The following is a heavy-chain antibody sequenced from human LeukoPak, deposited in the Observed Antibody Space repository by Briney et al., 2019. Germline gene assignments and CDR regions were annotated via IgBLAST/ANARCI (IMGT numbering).Heavy chain of an antibody. J-gene: IGHJ4*01. CDR2: IYPGDSDT. D-gene: IGHD1-1*01. CDR1: GYRFSNYW. Sequence: GESLQISCKGSGYRFSNYWIGWVRQMPGKGLEWMGIIYPGDSDTRYSPSFQGQVTISADKSITTAYLQWNSLKASDTAMYYCARQTYETATPVGVDTPAFDHWGQGTLVTVSS. CDR3: ARQTYETATPVGVDTPAFDH. V-gene: IGHV5-51*01.